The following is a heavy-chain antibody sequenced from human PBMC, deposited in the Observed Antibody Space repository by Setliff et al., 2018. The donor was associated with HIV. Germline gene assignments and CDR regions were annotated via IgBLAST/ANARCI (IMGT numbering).Heavy chain of an antibody. V-gene: IGHV4-59*01. J-gene: IGHJ3*01. CDR2: MHYSVRT. CDR1: DNSITNYY. CDR3: ARWGETTGIKAFDL. Sequence: PSETLSLTCTVSDNSITNYYWNWIRQPPGKGLEWIGYMHYSVRTSYNPSLKSRVTTSVNTSKNQLSLNLSSVTAADTAVYYCARWGETTGIKAFDLWGQGTMVTVSS. D-gene: IGHD1-1*01.